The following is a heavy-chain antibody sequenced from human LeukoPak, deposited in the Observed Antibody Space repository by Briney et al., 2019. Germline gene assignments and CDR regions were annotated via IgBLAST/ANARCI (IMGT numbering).Heavy chain of an antibody. CDR1: GYSFTSYW. D-gene: IGHD3-16*02. CDR2: IHPGDSRT. Sequence: GESLQSSCQGSGYSFTSYWIGWVRQMPGKGLEWMGIIHPGDSRTVYSPSFQGQVTISADKSISTAYLHWSSLEASDTAMYYCARHLSDYFYMDVWGKGTTITISS. J-gene: IGHJ6*03. V-gene: IGHV5-51*01. CDR3: ARHLSDYFYMDV.